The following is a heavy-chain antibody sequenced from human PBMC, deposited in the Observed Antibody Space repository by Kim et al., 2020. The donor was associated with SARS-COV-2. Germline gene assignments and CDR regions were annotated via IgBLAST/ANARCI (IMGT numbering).Heavy chain of an antibody. D-gene: IGHD5-12*01. V-gene: IGHV1-3*01. CDR2: T. Sequence: TKYSQKFQGRVTITRATSASTAYMELSSLRSEDTAVYYCARDLRGYDFGYWGQGTLVTVSS. CDR3: ARDLRGYDFGY. J-gene: IGHJ4*02.